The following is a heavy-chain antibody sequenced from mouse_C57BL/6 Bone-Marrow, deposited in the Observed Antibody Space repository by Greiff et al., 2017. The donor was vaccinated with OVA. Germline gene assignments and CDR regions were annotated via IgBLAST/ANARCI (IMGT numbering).Heavy chain of an antibody. Sequence: QVQLQQPGAELVMPGASVKLSCKASGYTFTSYWMHWVKQRPGQGLEWIGEIDPSDSYTNYNQKFKGKSTLTVDKSSSTAYMQLSSLTSEDSAVYYCARRGYSNRGGEFAYWGQGTLVTVSA. D-gene: IGHD2-5*01. V-gene: IGHV1-69*01. CDR3: ARRGYSNRGGEFAY. CDR2: IDPSDSYT. J-gene: IGHJ3*01. CDR1: GYTFTSYW.